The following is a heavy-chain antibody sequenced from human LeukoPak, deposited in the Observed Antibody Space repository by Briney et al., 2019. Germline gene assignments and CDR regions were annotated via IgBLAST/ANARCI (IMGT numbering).Heavy chain of an antibody. Sequence: GGSLRLSCAASGFTFSSYAMSWVRQAPGKGLEWVSAISGSGSSTYYADSVKGRFTISRDNSKNTLYLQMNSLRAEDTAAYYCAKDELRYFDWQAPYYYYGMDVWGQGTTVTVSS. CDR1: GFTFSSYA. CDR2: ISGSGSST. V-gene: IGHV3-23*01. CDR3: AKDELRYFDWQAPYYYYGMDV. J-gene: IGHJ6*02. D-gene: IGHD3-9*01.